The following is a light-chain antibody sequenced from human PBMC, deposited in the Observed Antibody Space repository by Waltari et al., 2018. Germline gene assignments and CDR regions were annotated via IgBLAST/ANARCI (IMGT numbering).Light chain of an antibody. V-gene: IGKV3-11*01. CDR1: QSVNNF. Sequence: ENVFTPPPALLSSSPGERATLSCRTSQSVNNFLGWYQQKPGQATRLLFYEAPNSATGIPTRISGSGSGTDFTLTISSLEPEDFAVYYCQQRKNWPVTFGQGTRLEIK. J-gene: IGKJ5*01. CDR2: EAP. CDR3: QQRKNWPVT.